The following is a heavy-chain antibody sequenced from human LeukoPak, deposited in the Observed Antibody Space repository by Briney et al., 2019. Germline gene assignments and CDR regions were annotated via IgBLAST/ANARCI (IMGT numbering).Heavy chain of an antibody. Sequence: GASVKVSCKASGYSFTNYGITWVRQAPGQGLEWMGWINPNSGGTNYAQKFQGRVTMTRDTSISTAYMELSRLRSDDTAVYYCARDRAVVAATLLRWGQGTLVTVSS. J-gene: IGHJ4*02. D-gene: IGHD2-15*01. V-gene: IGHV1-2*02. CDR3: ARDRAVVAATLLR. CDR1: GYSFTNYG. CDR2: INPNSGGT.